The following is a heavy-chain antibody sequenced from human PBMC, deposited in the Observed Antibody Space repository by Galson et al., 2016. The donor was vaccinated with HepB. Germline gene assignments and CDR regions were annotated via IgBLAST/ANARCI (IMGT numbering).Heavy chain of an antibody. CDR1: GDTLTELS. D-gene: IGHD3-3*01. CDR3: ATDRLGWSGYYNY. Sequence: SVKVSCKVSGDTLTELSMHWVRQAPGKGLEWMGGFDPESGETLYAQRFQGRVTVTEDTSTDTAYMELNRLRSEDTAVYYCATDRLGWSGYYNYWGQGTLVTVSS. V-gene: IGHV1-24*01. J-gene: IGHJ4*02. CDR2: FDPESGET.